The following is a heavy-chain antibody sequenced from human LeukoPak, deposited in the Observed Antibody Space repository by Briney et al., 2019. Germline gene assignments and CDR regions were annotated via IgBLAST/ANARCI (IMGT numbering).Heavy chain of an antibody. CDR2: ILYDGSSK. CDR3: AKNRGYTYGGDAFDM. J-gene: IGHJ3*02. D-gene: IGHD5-18*01. Sequence: PGGSLRLSCAASGFTFTSYAMSWVRQAPGKGLEWVAGILYDGSSKDYEDSVKGRFTISRDNSKNTLDLQMNSLRPEDTAVYYCAKNRGYTYGGDAFDMWGQGTMVTVSS. V-gene: IGHV3-30*18. CDR1: GFTFTSYA.